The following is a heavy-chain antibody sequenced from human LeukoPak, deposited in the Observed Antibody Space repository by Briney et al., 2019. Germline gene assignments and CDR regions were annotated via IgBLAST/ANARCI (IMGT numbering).Heavy chain of an antibody. J-gene: IGHJ5*02. CDR1: EYTFTGYY. V-gene: IGHV1-2*02. CDR3: AREVTMIVVVIGFDP. CDR2: INPNSGGT. D-gene: IGHD3-22*01. Sequence: ASVKVSCKASEYTFTGYYMHWVRQAPGQGLEWMGWINPNSGGTNYAQKFQGRVTMTRDTSISTAYMELSRLRSDDTAVYYCAREVTMIVVVIGFDPWGQGTLVTVSS.